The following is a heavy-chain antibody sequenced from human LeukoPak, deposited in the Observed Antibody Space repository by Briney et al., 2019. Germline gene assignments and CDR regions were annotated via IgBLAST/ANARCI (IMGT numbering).Heavy chain of an antibody. CDR1: GFTFRNYG. CDR2: INPNSGGT. CDR3: ARVYSGYEVDY. J-gene: IGHJ4*02. Sequence: PGGSLRLSCAASGFTFRNYGMHWVRQAPGQGLEWMGWINPNSGGTNYAQKFQGRVTMTRDTSISTAYMELSRLRSDDTAVYYCARVYSGYEVDYWGQGTLVTVSS. V-gene: IGHV1-2*02. D-gene: IGHD5-12*01.